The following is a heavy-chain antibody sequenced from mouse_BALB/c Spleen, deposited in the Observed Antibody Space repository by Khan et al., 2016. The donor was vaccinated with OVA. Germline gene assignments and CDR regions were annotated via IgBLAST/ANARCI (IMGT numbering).Heavy chain of an antibody. CDR3: ARGNYYGYYFDY. J-gene: IGHJ2*01. Sequence: EVKLEESGPGLVKPSQSLSLTCTVTGYSITSGYAWNWIRQFPGNKLEWMGYISYSGGPSYNPSLKSRISITRDTSKNKFFLQLNSVTTEDTATYYCARGNYYGYYFDYWGQGTPLTVAS. CDR1: GYSITSGYA. D-gene: IGHD1-1*01. CDR2: ISYSGGP. V-gene: IGHV3-2*02.